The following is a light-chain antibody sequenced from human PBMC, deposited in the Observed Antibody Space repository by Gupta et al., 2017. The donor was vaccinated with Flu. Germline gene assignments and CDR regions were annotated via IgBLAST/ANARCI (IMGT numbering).Light chain of an antibody. J-gene: IGKJ1*01. CDR3: QQYNDWT. V-gene: IGKV1-5*03. CDR1: QGIGTW. CDR2: QAS. Sequence: DIQMTQSPSTLSTSVGDRVTITCRASQGIGTWLAWYQQKPGRAPKVLIYQASLLESGVPSRFSGSGSGTEFTLTITSLQPDDFATYYCQQYNDWTFGPGTKVKIK.